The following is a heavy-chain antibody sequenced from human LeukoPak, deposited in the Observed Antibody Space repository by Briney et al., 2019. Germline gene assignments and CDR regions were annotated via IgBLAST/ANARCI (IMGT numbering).Heavy chain of an antibody. Sequence: GGSLRLSCAASGFTFSSYSMNWVRQAPGKGLEWVAVISYDGSNKYYADSVKGRFTISRDNSKNTLYLQMNSLRAEDTAVYYCAKDAVGSYFDYWGQGTLVTVSS. J-gene: IGHJ4*02. CDR2: ISYDGSNK. CDR3: AKDAVGSYFDY. D-gene: IGHD1-26*01. V-gene: IGHV3-30*18. CDR1: GFTFSSYS.